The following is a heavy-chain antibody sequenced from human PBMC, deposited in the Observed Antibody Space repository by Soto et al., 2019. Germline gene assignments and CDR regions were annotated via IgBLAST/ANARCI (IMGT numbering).Heavy chain of an antibody. Sequence: TVSGGSISGSYWSWIRQPPGKGLEWIGYISYSGSANYNPSLQSRVTISVDTSKNQFSLTLSSVTAADTAVYYCARHGLAVLRERTNWFDPWGQGTLVTVSS. CDR2: ISYSGSA. CDR1: GGSISGSY. D-gene: IGHD6-19*01. V-gene: IGHV4-59*08. CDR3: ARHGLAVLRERTNWFDP. J-gene: IGHJ5*02.